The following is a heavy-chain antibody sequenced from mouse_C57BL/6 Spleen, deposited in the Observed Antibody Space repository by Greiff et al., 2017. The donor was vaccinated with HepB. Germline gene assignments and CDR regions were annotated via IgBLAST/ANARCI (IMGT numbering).Heavy chain of an antibody. CDR1: GFTFSSYA. CDR3: TVGWLLRYAMDY. D-gene: IGHD2-3*01. CDR2: ISSGGDYI. J-gene: IGHJ4*01. Sequence: DVKLQESGEGLVKPGGSLKLSCAASGFTFSSYAMSWVRQTPEKRLEWVAYISSGGDYIYYADTVKGRFTISRDNARNTLYLQMSSLKSEDTAMYYCTVGWLLRYAMDYWGQGTSVTVSS. V-gene: IGHV5-9-1*02.